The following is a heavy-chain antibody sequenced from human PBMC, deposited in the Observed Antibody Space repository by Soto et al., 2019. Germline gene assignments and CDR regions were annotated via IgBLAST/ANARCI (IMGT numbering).Heavy chain of an antibody. V-gene: IGHV3-15*07. Sequence: WVRQAPGKGLEWVGRIKSKTDGGTTDYAAPVKGRFTISRDDSKNTLYLQMNSLKTEDTAVYYCTAGYCSGGSCYRENDAFDIWGQGTMVTVSS. J-gene: IGHJ3*02. CDR2: IKSKTDGGTT. D-gene: IGHD2-15*01. CDR3: TAGYCSGGSCYRENDAFDI.